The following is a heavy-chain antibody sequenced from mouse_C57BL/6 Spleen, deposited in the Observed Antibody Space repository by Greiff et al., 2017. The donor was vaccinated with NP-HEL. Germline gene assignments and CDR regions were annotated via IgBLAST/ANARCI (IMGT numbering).Heavy chain of an antibody. Sequence: VQLQQSGAVLVKPGASVKISCKASGYAFSSYWMNWVKQRPGKGLEWIGQIYPGDGDTNYNGKFKGKATLTADKSSSTAYMQLSSLTSEDSAVYFCASEPYYYGSSLHWYFDVWGTGTTVTVSS. D-gene: IGHD1-1*01. V-gene: IGHV1-80*01. J-gene: IGHJ1*03. CDR1: GYAFSSYW. CDR2: IYPGDGDT. CDR3: ASEPYYYGSSLHWYFDV.